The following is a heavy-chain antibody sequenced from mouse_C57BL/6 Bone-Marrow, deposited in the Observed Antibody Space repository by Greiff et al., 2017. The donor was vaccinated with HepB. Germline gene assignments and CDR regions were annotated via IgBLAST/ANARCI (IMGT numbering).Heavy chain of an antibody. Sequence: QSGAELVKPGASVKMSCKASGYTFTSYWITWVKQRPGQGLEWIGDIYPGSGSTNYNEKFKSKATLTVDTSSSTAYMQLSSLTSEDSAVYYCARAVYDYDDYWGQGTTLTVSS. J-gene: IGHJ2*01. CDR3: ARAVYDYDDY. V-gene: IGHV1-55*01. CDR1: GYTFTSYW. D-gene: IGHD2-4*01. CDR2: IYPGSGST.